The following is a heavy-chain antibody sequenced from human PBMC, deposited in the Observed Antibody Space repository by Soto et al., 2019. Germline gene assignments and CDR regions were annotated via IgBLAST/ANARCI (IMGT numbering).Heavy chain of an antibody. J-gene: IGHJ5*02. V-gene: IGHV1-69*08. CDR3: ARDNCSGGSCYGGWFDP. D-gene: IGHD2-15*01. CDR1: GGTFSSYT. CDR2: IIPILGIA. Sequence: QVQLVQSGAEVKKPGSSVKVSCKASGGTFSSYTISWVRQAPGQGLEWMGRIIPILGIANYAQKFQGRVTITADKSTSTAYMELSSVRSEDTAVYYCARDNCSGGSCYGGWFDPWGQGTLVTVSS.